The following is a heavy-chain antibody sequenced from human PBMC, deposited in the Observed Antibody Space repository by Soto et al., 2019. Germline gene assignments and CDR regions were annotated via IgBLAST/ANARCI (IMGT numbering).Heavy chain of an antibody. V-gene: IGHV4-31*03. CDR1: GGSISSGGYY. D-gene: IGHD5-12*01. CDR2: IYYSGST. Sequence: QVQLQESGPGLVKPSQTLSLTCTVSGGSISSGGYYWSWIRQHQGKGLEWIGYIYYSGSTYYNPSLKSRVTISVATSKNQFSLKLSSVTAADTAVDYCAREGRSGYDWIDYWGQGTLVTVSS. CDR3: AREGRSGYDWIDY. J-gene: IGHJ4*02.